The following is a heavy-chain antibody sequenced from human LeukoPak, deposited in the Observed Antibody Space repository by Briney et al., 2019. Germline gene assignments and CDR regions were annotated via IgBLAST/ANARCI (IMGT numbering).Heavy chain of an antibody. J-gene: IGHJ5*02. CDR3: ARGGSWVAS. CDR1: GFTFSVYW. CDR2: IKEDGSEK. D-gene: IGHD3-10*01. Sequence: GGSLRLSCVASGFTFSVYWMSWVRQAPGKGLEWVANIKEDGSEKYYVDSVKGRFTISRDNAKNSLYLQMSSLRAEDTAVYYCARGGSWVASWGQGTLVTVSS. V-gene: IGHV3-7*01.